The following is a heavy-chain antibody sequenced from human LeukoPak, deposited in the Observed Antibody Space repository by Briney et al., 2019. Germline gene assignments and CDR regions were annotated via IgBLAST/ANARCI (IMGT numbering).Heavy chain of an antibody. V-gene: IGHV1-2*02. CDR3: AKVPTGYSSSWYRGGNAFDI. CDR1: GYTFTSYY. CDR2: INPNSGGT. J-gene: IGHJ3*02. Sequence: GASVKVSCKASGYTFTSYYMHWVRQAPGQGLEWMGWINPNSGGTNYAQKFQGRVTMTRDTSISTAYMELSRLRSDDTAVYYCAKVPTGYSSSWYRGGNAFDIWGQGTVVTVSS. D-gene: IGHD6-13*01.